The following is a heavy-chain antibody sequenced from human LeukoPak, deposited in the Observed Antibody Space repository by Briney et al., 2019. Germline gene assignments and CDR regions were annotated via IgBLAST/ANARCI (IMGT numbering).Heavy chain of an antibody. D-gene: IGHD3-10*01. Sequence: SETLSLTCTVSGVSISSGGYYWSWIRQHPGKGLEWIGYIYYSGSTYYNPSLKSRVTISVDTSKNQFSLKLSSVTAADTAVYYCARSSGGPLWFGETTGFDPWGQGTLVTVSS. J-gene: IGHJ5*02. V-gene: IGHV4-31*03. CDR3: ARSSGGPLWFGETTGFDP. CDR1: GVSISSGGYY. CDR2: IYYSGST.